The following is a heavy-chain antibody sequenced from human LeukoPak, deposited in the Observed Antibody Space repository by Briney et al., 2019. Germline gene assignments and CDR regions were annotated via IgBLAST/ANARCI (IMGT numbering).Heavy chain of an antibody. V-gene: IGHV4-59*01. D-gene: IGHD3-22*01. Sequence: SETLSLTCTVSGGSISSYYRSWIRQPPGKGLEWIGYIYYSGSTNYNPSLKSRVTMSVDTSKKQFSLKLRSVTAADTAVYYCARDIGTPYYYDSSGYYSGWFDPWGQGTLVTVSS. CDR1: GGSISSYY. J-gene: IGHJ5*02. CDR3: ARDIGTPYYYDSSGYYSGWFDP. CDR2: IYYSGST.